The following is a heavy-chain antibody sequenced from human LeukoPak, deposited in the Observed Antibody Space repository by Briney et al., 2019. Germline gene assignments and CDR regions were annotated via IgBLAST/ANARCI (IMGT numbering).Heavy chain of an antibody. D-gene: IGHD5-18*01. CDR3: ARDNGYSYGQFDY. J-gene: IGHJ4*02. V-gene: IGHV1-69*06. CDR2: IIPIFGTA. CDR1: GGTFTNYA. Sequence: SVKVSCKASGGTFTNYAINWVRQAPGQGLEWMGGIIPIFGTANYAQKFQGRVTITADKSTRTAYMELSSLRSEDTAVYYCARDNGYSYGQFDYWGQGTLVTVSS.